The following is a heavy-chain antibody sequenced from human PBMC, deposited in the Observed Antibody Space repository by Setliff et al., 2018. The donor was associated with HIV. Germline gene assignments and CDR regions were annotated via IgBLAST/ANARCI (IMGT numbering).Heavy chain of an antibody. CDR2: IYKSGST. V-gene: IGHV4-38-2*01. J-gene: IGHJ5*02. Sequence: SETPSLTCAVSGDSINRGYYWAWIRQPPGKGPEWIGGIYKSGSTYQNPSLKSRVTISVNLSKNRFALKLTSVTAADTAVYYCARQHPFLEWLPLHFDPWGQGTLVTVS. D-gene: IGHD3-3*01. CDR1: GDSINRGYY. CDR3: ARQHPFLEWLPLHFDP.